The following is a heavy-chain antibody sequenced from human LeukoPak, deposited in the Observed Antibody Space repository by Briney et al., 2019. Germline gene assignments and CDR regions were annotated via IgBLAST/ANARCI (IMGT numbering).Heavy chain of an antibody. J-gene: IGHJ4*02. V-gene: IGHV3-23*01. CDR1: GFTLSSYA. D-gene: IGHD2-2*01. CDR2: ISGSGGST. Sequence: GGSLRLSCAASGFTLSSYAMSWVRQAPGKGLEWVSAISGSGGSTYYADSVKGRFTISRDNSKNTLYLQMNSLRAEDTAVYYCAKDWGLYCSSTSCYYFDYWGQGTLVTVSS. CDR3: AKDWGLYCSSTSCYYFDY.